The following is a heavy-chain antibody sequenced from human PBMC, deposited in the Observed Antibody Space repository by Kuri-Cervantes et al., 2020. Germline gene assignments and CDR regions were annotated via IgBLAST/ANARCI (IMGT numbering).Heavy chain of an antibody. J-gene: IGHJ5*02. CDR3: AKGGRSYYDSSGYSTGGWFDP. Sequence: GGSLRLSCAAPGFTFSSYAMSWVRQAPGKGLEWVSAISGSGGSTYYADSVKGRFTISRDNSKNTLYLQMNSLRAEDTAVYYCAKGGRSYYDSSGYSTGGWFDPWGQGTLVTVSS. CDR1: GFTFSSYA. CDR2: ISGSGGST. V-gene: IGHV3-23*01. D-gene: IGHD3-22*01.